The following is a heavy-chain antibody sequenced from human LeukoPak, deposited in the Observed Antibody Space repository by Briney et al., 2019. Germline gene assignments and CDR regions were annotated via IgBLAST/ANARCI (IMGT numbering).Heavy chain of an antibody. J-gene: IGHJ6*02. D-gene: IGHD3-10*01. CDR3: ARGRRDQSWFGELFHYYYYGMDV. CDR1: GGSISSYY. Sequence: SETLSLTCTVSGGSISSYYWSWIRQPPGKGLEWIGYIYYSGSTNYNPSLKSRVTISVDTSKNQFSLKLSSVTAADTAVYYCARGRRDQSWFGELFHYYYYGMDVWGQGTTVTVSS. V-gene: IGHV4-59*01. CDR2: IYYSGST.